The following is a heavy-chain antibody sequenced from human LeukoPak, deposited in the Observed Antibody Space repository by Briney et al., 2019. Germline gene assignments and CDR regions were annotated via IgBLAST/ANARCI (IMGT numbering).Heavy chain of an antibody. CDR3: VRLGSTSPGNWYKLFDQ. J-gene: IGHJ4*02. CDR2: MSPNSGNT. V-gene: IGHV1-8*01. D-gene: IGHD2-2*01. CDR1: GYTFTSYD. Sequence: ASVKVSCKASGYTFTSYDINWMRQATGQGLEWMGWMSPNSGNTGYAQKFQGRVTMTRDTSTGTAYLELSSLRVEDTALYYCVRLGSTSPGNWYKLFDQWGQGTLVTVSS.